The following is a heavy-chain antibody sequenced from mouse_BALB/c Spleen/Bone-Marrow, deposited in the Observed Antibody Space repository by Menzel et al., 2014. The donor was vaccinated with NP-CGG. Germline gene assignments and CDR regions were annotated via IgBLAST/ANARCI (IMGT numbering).Heavy chain of an antibody. CDR3: ARQDGYDGTWFAY. J-gene: IGHJ3*01. V-gene: IGHV5-9*02. CDR2: ITSGDSYT. D-gene: IGHD2-2*01. CDR1: GFPFSNYD. Sequence: EVNVVESGGGLVKPGGSLKLSCAASGFPFSNYDMSWVRQTPEKRLEWVATITSGDSYTYYPDSVKGRFTISRDNARNTLYLQMSSLRSEDTALYYCARQDGYDGTWFAYWGQGTLVTVSA.